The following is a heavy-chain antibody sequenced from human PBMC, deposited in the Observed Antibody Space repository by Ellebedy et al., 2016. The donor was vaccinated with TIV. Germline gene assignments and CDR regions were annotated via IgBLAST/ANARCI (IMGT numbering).Heavy chain of an antibody. CDR1: GYTFTDYS. D-gene: IGHD6-19*01. CDR3: ARSVDGSGWYVNY. V-gene: IGHV1-2*02. Sequence: AASVKVSCKASGYTFTDYSMHWVRQAPGQGLEWMGWINPKSGGTNYAQKFQGRVTMTRDTSISTAYMELSRLRSDDTAVYYCARSVDGSGWYVNYWGQGTLVTVSS. J-gene: IGHJ4*02. CDR2: INPKSGGT.